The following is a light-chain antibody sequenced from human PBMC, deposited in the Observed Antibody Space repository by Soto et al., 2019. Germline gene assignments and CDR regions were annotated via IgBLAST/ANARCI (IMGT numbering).Light chain of an antibody. J-gene: IGLJ3*02. V-gene: IGLV2-23*01. CDR1: SSDVGSYNL. Sequence: QCALTQAASVSGSPGQSITISCTGTSSDVGSYNLVSWYQQHPGKAPKLMIYEGSKRPSGVSNRFSGSKSGNTASLTISGLQAEDEADYYCCSYAGSSTWVFGGGTKLTVL. CDR2: EGS. CDR3: CSYAGSSTWV.